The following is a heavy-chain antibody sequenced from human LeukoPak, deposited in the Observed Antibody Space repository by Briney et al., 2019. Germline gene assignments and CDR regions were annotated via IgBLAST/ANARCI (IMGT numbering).Heavy chain of an antibody. Sequence: PGGSLRLSCAASGFTFSSYSMNWVRQAPGKGLEWVSSISSSSYIYYADSVKGRFTISRDNAKNSLYLQMNSLRAEDTAVYYCARGTGGESNLDYWGQGTLVTVSS. CDR3: ARGTGGESNLDY. CDR1: GFTFSSYS. J-gene: IGHJ4*02. D-gene: IGHD1-14*01. CDR2: ISSSSYI. V-gene: IGHV3-21*01.